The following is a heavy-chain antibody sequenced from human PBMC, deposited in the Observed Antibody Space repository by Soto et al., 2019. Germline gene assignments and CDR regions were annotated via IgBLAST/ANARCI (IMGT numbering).Heavy chain of an antibody. CDR1: GGSISSYY. D-gene: IGHD2-2*01. J-gene: IGHJ6*03. Sequence: QVQLQESGPGLVKPSETLSLTCTVSGGSISSYYWSWIRQPPGKGLEWIGYIYYSGSTNYNPSLRSRVTISVDTSEDQFSLKLSSVTAADTAVYYCARGARSWDIVVVPAAIGSYYMDVWGKGTTVTVSS. CDR2: IYYSGST. CDR3: ARGARSWDIVVVPAAIGSYYMDV. V-gene: IGHV4-59*01.